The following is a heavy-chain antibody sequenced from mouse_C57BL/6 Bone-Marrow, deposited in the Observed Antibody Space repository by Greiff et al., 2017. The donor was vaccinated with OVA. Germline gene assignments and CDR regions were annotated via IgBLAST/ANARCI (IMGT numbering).Heavy chain of an antibody. CDR1: GYTFTDYY. CDR2: IYPGSGNT. CDR3: ARSTTTVVATDFDY. V-gene: IGHV1-76*01. Sequence: QVQLKESGAELVRPGASVKLSCKASGYTFTDYYINWVKQRPGQGLEWIARIYPGSGNTYYNEKFKGKAALTAEKSSSTAYMQLSSLTSEDSAVYFCARSTTTVVATDFDYWGQGTTLTVSS. D-gene: IGHD1-1*01. J-gene: IGHJ2*01.